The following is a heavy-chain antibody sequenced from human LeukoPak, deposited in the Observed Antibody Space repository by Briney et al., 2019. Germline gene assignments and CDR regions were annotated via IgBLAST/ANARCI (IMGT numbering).Heavy chain of an antibody. CDR1: GGSINSYY. CDR2: IYYSGNT. Sequence: PSETLSLTCRVSGGSINSYYWSWIAQPPGKGLELIGYIYYSGNTNYNPSLKSRVTISVDTSKNKFSLKLSSVTAADTAVYYCARRLGGSGYLDYWGQGILVTVSS. D-gene: IGHD3-22*01. J-gene: IGHJ4*02. V-gene: IGHV4-59*01. CDR3: ARRLGGSGYLDY.